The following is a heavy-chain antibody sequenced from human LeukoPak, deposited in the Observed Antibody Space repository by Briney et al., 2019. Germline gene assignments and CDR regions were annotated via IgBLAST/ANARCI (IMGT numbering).Heavy chain of an antibody. CDR2: IRYDGSNK. D-gene: IGHD2-15*01. CDR3: ARDPSQTRIDWYFDL. Sequence: GGSLRLSCAASGFTFSSYGMHWVRQAPGKGLEWVAFIRYDGSNKYYADSVKGRFTISRDNSKNTLYLQMGSLRAEDMAVYYCARDPSQTRIDWYFDLWGRGTLVTVSS. J-gene: IGHJ2*01. V-gene: IGHV3-30*02. CDR1: GFTFSSYG.